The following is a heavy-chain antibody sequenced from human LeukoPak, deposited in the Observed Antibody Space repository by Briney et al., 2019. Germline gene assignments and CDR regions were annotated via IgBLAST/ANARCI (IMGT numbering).Heavy chain of an antibody. J-gene: IGHJ5*02. Sequence: SETLSLTCTVSGGSISSSGYYWGWIRQPPGKGLECIGIMSYSGSTYYNPSLKSRVTMSVDTSKNHFSLKLSSVTAADTAVYYCARVGDYYGSGSYYNWFDPWGQGTLVIVFS. V-gene: IGHV4-39*02. CDR3: ARVGDYYGSGSYYNWFDP. CDR2: MSYSGST. CDR1: GGSISSSGYY. D-gene: IGHD3-10*01.